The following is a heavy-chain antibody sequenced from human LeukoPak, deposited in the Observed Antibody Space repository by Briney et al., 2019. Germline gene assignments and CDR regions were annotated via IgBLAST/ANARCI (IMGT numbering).Heavy chain of an antibody. Sequence: GASVKVSCKASGYTFTGYYMHWVRQAPGQGLEWMGWINPNSGGTNYAQKFQGRVTMTRDTSISTAYMELSRLRSDDTAVYYCARDHVAAGLIYYYYMDVWGKGTTVTISS. J-gene: IGHJ6*03. CDR2: INPNSGGT. CDR3: ARDHVAAGLIYYYYMDV. D-gene: IGHD6-13*01. CDR1: GYTFTGYY. V-gene: IGHV1-2*02.